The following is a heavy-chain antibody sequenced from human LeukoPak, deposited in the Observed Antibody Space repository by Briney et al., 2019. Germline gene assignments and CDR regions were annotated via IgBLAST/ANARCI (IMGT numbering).Heavy chain of an antibody. CDR2: IYYSGST. Sequence: SETLSLTCTVSGGSISSSGYCWAGIRQPPGKGLEWIGSIYYSGSTYYNPSLKSRVTISVDTSKNQFSLKLSSVTAADTAVYSCAREGLRGRRYYDVLTGPDWFDPWGQGTLVTVSS. CDR1: GGSISSSGYC. D-gene: IGHD3-9*01. CDR3: AREGLRGRRYYDVLTGPDWFDP. V-gene: IGHV4-39*07. J-gene: IGHJ5*02.